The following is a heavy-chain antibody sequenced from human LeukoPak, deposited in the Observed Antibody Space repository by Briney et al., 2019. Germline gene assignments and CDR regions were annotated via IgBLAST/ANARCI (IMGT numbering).Heavy chain of an antibody. J-gene: IGHJ3*02. CDR1: GGSISTYY. CDR2: IYTSGST. Sequence: SEALSLTCTVSGGSISTYYWSWIRQPAGNGLEWIGRIYTSGSTNYNPSLKSRVTMSVDTSKNQFSLKLSSVTAADTAIYFCARDRNYDHAFDIWGQGTMVTVSS. V-gene: IGHV4-4*07. D-gene: IGHD3-22*01. CDR3: ARDRNYDHAFDI.